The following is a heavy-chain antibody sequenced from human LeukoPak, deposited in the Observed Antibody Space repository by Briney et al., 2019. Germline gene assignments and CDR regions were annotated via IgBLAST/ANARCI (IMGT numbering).Heavy chain of an antibody. D-gene: IGHD5-18*01. CDR1: GFMFSGSA. J-gene: IGHJ4*02. CDR2: IKTKGGNYET. Sequence: GGSLKLSCAASGFMFSGSAMHYVRQASGKGLEWVGRIKTKGGNYETKYAASLKGRFTVSRDDSKNTAYLQMNSLKTEDTAVYYCTGDDHEDTGMGHWGQGTLVTVSS. V-gene: IGHV3-73*01. CDR3: TGDDHEDTGMGH.